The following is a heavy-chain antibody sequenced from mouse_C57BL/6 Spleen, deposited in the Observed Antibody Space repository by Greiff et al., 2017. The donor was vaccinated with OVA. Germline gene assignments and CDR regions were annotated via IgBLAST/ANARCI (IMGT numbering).Heavy chain of an antibody. CDR3: ARGATVVASYYFDY. D-gene: IGHD1-1*01. V-gene: IGHV1-63*01. J-gene: IGHJ2*01. CDR1: GYTFTNYW. CDR2: IYPGGGYT. Sequence: QVQLKQSGAELVRPGTSVKMSCKASGYTFTNYWIGWAKQRPGHGLEWIGDIYPGGGYTNYNEKFKGKATLTADKSSSTAYMQFSSLTSEDSAIYYGARGATVVASYYFDYWGQGTTLTVSS.